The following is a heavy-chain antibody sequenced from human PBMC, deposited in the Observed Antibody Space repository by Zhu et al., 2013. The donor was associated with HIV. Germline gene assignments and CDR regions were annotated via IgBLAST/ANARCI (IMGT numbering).Heavy chain of an antibody. D-gene: IGHD1-26*01. CDR1: GYTFTDFH. J-gene: IGHJ5*02. V-gene: IGHV1-2*02. CDR3: ARDQGGTSEWFDP. Sequence: QVQLVQSGAEVKKPGASVKVSCKASGYTFTDFHMHWLRQAPGQGLEWMGWINPKSGGTKYVQRFEGRVTMTSDTSSTTAYMELTSLTSDDTAVYYCARDQGGTSEWFDPWGHGTLVFVSS. CDR2: INPKSGGT.